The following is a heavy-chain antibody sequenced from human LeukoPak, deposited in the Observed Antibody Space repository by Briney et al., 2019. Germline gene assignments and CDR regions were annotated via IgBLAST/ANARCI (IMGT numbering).Heavy chain of an antibody. CDR3: ARVTPDYYDSSGYQSDAFDI. V-gene: IGHV4-31*03. CDR2: IYYSGST. CDR1: GGSISSGGYY. J-gene: IGHJ3*02. Sequence: SQTLSLTCTVSGGSISSGGYYWSWIRQHPGKGLEWIWYIYYSGSTYYNPSLKSRVTISVDTSKNQFSLKLSSVTAADTAVYYCARVTPDYYDSSGYQSDAFDIWGQGTMVTVSS. D-gene: IGHD3-22*01.